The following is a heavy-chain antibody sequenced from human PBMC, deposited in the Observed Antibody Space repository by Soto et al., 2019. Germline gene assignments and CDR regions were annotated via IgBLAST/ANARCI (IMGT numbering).Heavy chain of an antibody. CDR1: GFAFSSYA. CDR2: ISGSGGST. V-gene: IGHV3-23*01. CDR3: AREGQLAY. Sequence: EVQLLESGGGLVQPGGSLRLSCAASGFAFSSYAMSWVRQPPGKGLEWVSAISGSGGSTYYADSVKGRFTISRDNAKNSLYLQMNTLRAEDTAVYYCAREGQLAYWGQGTLVTVSS. D-gene: IGHD6-6*01. J-gene: IGHJ4*02.